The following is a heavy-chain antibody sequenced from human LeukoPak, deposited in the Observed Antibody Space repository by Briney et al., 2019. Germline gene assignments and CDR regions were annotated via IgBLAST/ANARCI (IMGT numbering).Heavy chain of an antibody. J-gene: IGHJ4*02. CDR1: GASISKIEDY. D-gene: IGHD1-14*01. CDR2: IYHIGST. V-gene: IGHV4-39*07. CDR3: ASPEGH. Sequence: SETPSLTCTVSGASISKIEDYWGWLRQSPGKGLEWIGTIYHIGSTYYNPSLKSRVTISVDTSKNQFSLKLSSVTAADTAVYYCASPEGHWGQGTLVTVSS.